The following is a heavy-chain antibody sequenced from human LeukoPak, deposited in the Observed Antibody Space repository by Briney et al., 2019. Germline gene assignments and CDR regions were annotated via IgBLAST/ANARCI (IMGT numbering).Heavy chain of an antibody. V-gene: IGHV3-48*03. CDR2: ISSSGSTI. Sequence: GGSLRLSCAASGFTFSSYEMNWVRQAPGKGLVWVSYISSSGSTIYYADSVKGRFTISRDNAKNSLYLQMNSLRAEDTAVYYCAREVARWLQYYFDYWGQGTLVTVSS. D-gene: IGHD5-24*01. CDR3: AREVARWLQYYFDY. CDR1: GFTFSSYE. J-gene: IGHJ4*02.